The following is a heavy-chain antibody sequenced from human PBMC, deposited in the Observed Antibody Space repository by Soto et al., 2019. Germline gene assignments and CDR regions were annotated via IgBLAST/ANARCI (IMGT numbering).Heavy chain of an antibody. CDR2: LYVSGSP. Sequence: QVQLQESGPRLVKPSETLSVTCSVSGGSIRDYYWSWIRQSAGKGLEWIGRLYVSGSPNYHPSLTSRVTMSADTSVNQCSLTLTSVTAADTAIYYCARMYNSGYYRPEGDFYFYGRDVWGQGTTVTVSS. CDR3: ARMYNSGYYRPEGDFYFYGRDV. V-gene: IGHV4-4*07. J-gene: IGHJ6*02. CDR1: GGSIRDYY. D-gene: IGHD3-22*01.